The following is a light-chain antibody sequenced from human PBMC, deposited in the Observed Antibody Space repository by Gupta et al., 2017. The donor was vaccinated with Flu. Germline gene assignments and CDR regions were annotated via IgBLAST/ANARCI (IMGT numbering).Light chain of an antibody. CDR1: ALPNQY. Sequence: SFELTQPPSVSVSPGPSARITRSGDALPNQYVYWYQQKPGQAPVLVMFEDSERPSGIPERFSGSSSGTTATLTISAVQAEDEADFYCQSSDISATWVFGGGTKLTVL. CDR2: EDS. J-gene: IGLJ3*02. V-gene: IGLV3-25*03. CDR3: QSSDISATWV.